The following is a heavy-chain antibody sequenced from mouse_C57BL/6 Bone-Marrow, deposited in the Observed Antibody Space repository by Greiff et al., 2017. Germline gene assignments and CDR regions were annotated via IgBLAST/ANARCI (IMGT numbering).Heavy chain of an antibody. V-gene: IGHV5-9*01. CDR3: ARPPDGYHWYFDV. Sequence: DVQLVESGGGLVKPGGSLKLSCAASGFTFSSYTMSWVRQTPEKRLEWVATISGGGGNTYYPDSVKGRFTISRDNAKNTLYLQMSSLRSEDTALYYCARPPDGYHWYFDVWGTGTTVTVSS. D-gene: IGHD2-3*01. CDR1: GFTFSSYT. CDR2: ISGGGGNT. J-gene: IGHJ1*03.